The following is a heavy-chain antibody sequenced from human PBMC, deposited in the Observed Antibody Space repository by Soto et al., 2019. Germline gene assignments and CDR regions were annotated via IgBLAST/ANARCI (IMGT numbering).Heavy chain of an antibody. CDR2: FHYSGIS. CDR3: ARGASNWQYFDY. CDR1: DASIRGYY. J-gene: IGHJ4*02. V-gene: IGHV4-59*01. D-gene: IGHD4-4*01. Sequence: SETLSLTCTVSDASIRGYYWSWVRQPPGKGLEWIGYFHYSGISNYNSSLKSRVTMSLDTSKNQFSLKLSSVSAADTAIYYCARGASNWQYFDYWGQGALVTVSS.